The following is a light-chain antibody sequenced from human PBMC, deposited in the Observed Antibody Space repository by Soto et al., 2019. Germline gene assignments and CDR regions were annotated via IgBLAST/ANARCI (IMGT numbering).Light chain of an antibody. Sequence: DIQMTQAPSSLSASVGDRVTVTCRASQNTRNYLNWYQQKPGEAPKLLIFAASSLRGGVPSRFSGSGPGTDFTLTISSLQPEDFATYYCQQTYTTPQTFGQGTKLEI. CDR2: AAS. CDR3: QQTYTTPQT. J-gene: IGKJ2*01. CDR1: QNTRNY. V-gene: IGKV1-39*01.